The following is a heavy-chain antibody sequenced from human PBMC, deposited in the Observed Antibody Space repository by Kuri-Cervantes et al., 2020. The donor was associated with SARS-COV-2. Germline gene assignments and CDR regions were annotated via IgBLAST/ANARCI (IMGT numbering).Heavy chain of an antibody. CDR1: GFTFSSYA. CDR2: ISYDESNK. Sequence: GGSLRLSCAASGFTFSSYAMHWVRQAPGKGLEWVAVISYDESNKYYADSVKGRFTISRDNSKNTLYLQMNSLRAEDTAVYYCARVVFDTAMVYFDYWGQGTLVTVSS. V-gene: IGHV3-30-3*01. J-gene: IGHJ4*02. D-gene: IGHD5-18*01. CDR3: ARVVFDTAMVYFDY.